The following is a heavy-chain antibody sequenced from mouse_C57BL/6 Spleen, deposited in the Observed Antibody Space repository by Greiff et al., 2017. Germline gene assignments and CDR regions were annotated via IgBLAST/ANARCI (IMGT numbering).Heavy chain of an antibody. D-gene: IGHD2-4*01. CDR3: ARRRVYDYDGFDY. CDR1: GYTFTSYW. Sequence: QVQLKQPGAELVMPGASVKLSCKASGYTFTSYWMHWVKQRPGQGLEWIGEIDPSDSYTNYNQKFKGKSTLTVDKSSSTAYMQLSSLTSEDSAVYYCARRRVYDYDGFDYWGQGTTLTVSS. V-gene: IGHV1-69*01. J-gene: IGHJ2*01. CDR2: IDPSDSYT.